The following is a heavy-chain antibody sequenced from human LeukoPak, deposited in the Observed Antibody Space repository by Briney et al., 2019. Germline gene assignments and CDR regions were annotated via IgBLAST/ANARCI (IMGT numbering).Heavy chain of an antibody. CDR1: GFTFSSYW. V-gene: IGHV3-74*01. J-gene: IGHJ6*03. CDR3: ARAGIVVVPAAIKGYYYYYMDV. Sequence: GGSLRLSCAASGFTFSSYWMHWVRQAPGKGLVWVSRINSDGSSTSYADSVKGRFTISRDNAKNTLYLQMNRLRAEDTAVYYHARAGIVVVPAAIKGYYYYYMDVWGKGTTVTVSS. CDR2: INSDGSST. D-gene: IGHD2-2*02.